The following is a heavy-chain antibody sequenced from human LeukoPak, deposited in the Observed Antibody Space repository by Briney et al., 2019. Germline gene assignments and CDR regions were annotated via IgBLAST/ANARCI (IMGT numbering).Heavy chain of an antibody. CDR3: AKDPSFWSGYPYYFDY. D-gene: IGHD3-3*01. CDR2: ISGSGRST. Sequence: GGSLRLSCAASGFTFSSYAMSWVRQAPGKGLEWVSAISGSGRSTYYADSVKGRFTISRDNSKNTLYLQMNSLRAGDTAVYYCAKDPSFWSGYPYYFDYWGQGTLVTVSS. J-gene: IGHJ4*02. CDR1: GFTFSSYA. V-gene: IGHV3-23*01.